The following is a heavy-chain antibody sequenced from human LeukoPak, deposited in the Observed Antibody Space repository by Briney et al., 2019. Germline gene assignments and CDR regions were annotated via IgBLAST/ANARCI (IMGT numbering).Heavy chain of an antibody. D-gene: IGHD3-22*01. J-gene: IGHJ5*02. CDR3: ARWSHDSSGYYWISS. Sequence: PGGSLRLSCATSGFTFDSHWMTWVRRAPGKGLQWVASIRQDGNVKYYVDSVQGRFTISRDNAMNSLYLQMNSLRAEDTAVYYCARWSHDSSGYYWISSWGQGTLVTVSS. CDR1: GFTFDSHW. CDR2: IRQDGNVK. V-gene: IGHV3-7*01.